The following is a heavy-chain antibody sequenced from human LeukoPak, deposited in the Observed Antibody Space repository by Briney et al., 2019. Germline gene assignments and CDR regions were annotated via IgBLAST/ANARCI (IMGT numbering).Heavy chain of an antibody. CDR2: INPSGGST. J-gene: IGHJ4*02. CDR1: GYTFTSYY. V-gene: IGHV1-46*01. Sequence: AASVKVSCKASGYTFTSYYMHWVRQAPGQGLEWMGIINPSGGSTSYAQKFQGKVTMTRDTSTSTVYMELSSLRSEDTAVYYCASSVVVPASAFDYWGQGTLVTVSS. D-gene: IGHD2-2*01. CDR3: ASSVVVPASAFDY.